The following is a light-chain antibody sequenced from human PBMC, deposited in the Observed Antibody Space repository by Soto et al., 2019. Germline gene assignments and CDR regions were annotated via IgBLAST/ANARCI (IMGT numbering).Light chain of an antibody. CDR1: SGHSGYI. Sequence: QLVLTQSSSASASLGSSVKLTCTLSSGHSGYIIAWHQQQPGKAPRYLMKLEGSGSYNKGGGVPDRFSGSSSGADRYLTIAHLQVEDGADYYCENWDSNTHVIFGGGTKLTVL. CDR3: ENWDSNTHVI. V-gene: IGLV4-60*02. J-gene: IGLJ2*01. CDR2: LEGSGSY.